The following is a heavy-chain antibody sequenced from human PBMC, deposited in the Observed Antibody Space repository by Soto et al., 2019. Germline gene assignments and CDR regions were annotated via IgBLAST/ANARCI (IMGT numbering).Heavy chain of an antibody. V-gene: IGHV4-34*01. Sequence: ETLSLTCAVYGGSFSGYYCSWIRQPPGKGLEWIGELYDSGSINYNASLKSRVSISVDTSKNQFSLKLSSVTAADTAVYYCARGLGGVQHWGQGTLVTVSS. CDR3: ARGLGGVQH. CDR1: GGSFSGYY. CDR2: LYDSGSI. J-gene: IGHJ1*01.